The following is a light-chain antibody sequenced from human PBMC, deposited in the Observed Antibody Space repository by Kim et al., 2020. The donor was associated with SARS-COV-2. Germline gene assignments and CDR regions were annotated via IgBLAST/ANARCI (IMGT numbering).Light chain of an antibody. Sequence: ASVEDRVTISCRASQSVSSWLAWYQQKPGKAPKLLIYKASSLQSGVPSRFSGSGSETEFTLTISSLQPEDFATYYCQHYNSYPWTFGQGTKVDIK. CDR3: QHYNSYPWT. J-gene: IGKJ1*01. CDR1: QSVSSW. CDR2: KAS. V-gene: IGKV1-5*03.